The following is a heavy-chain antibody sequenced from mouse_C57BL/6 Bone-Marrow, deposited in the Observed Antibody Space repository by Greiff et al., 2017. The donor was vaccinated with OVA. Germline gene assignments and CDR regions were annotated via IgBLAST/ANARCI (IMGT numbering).Heavy chain of an antibody. V-gene: IGHV14-3*01. D-gene: IGHD2-9*01. CDR3: ARPYYGYFAWFAY. Sequence: EVQRVESVAELVRPGASVKLSCTASGFNIKNTYMHWVKQRPEQGLEWIGRIDPANGNTKYAPKFQGKATITADTSSNTAYLQLSSLTSEDTAIYYCARPYYGYFAWFAYWGQGTLVTVSA. CDR2: IDPANGNT. J-gene: IGHJ3*01. CDR1: GFNIKNTY.